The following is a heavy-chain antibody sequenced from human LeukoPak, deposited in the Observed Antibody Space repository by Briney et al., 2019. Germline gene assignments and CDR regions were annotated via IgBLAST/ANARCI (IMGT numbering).Heavy chain of an antibody. V-gene: IGHV3-30-3*01. J-gene: IGHJ4*02. CDR2: ISYGGSNK. D-gene: IGHD2-8*01. CDR3: ARPAMVDY. CDR1: GFTFSSYA. Sequence: GGSLRLSCAASGFTFSSYAMHWVRQAPGKGLEWVAVISYGGSNKYYADSVKGRFTISRDNSKNTLYLQMNSLRAEDTAVYYCARPAMVDYWGQGTLVTVSS.